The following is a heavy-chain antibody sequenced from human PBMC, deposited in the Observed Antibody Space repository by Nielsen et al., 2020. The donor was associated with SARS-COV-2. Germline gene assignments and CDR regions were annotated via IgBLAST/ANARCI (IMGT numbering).Heavy chain of an antibody. Sequence: SVKVSCKASGYTFTTHYMHWVRQAPGQGLEWMGRIIPILGIANYAQKFQGRVTITADKSTSTAYMELSSLRSEDTAVYYCARSRSSYYYDSSGQPDAFDIWGQGTMVTVSS. D-gene: IGHD3-22*01. CDR1: GYTFTTHY. V-gene: IGHV1-69*02. CDR2: IIPILGIA. CDR3: ARSRSSYYYDSSGQPDAFDI. J-gene: IGHJ3*02.